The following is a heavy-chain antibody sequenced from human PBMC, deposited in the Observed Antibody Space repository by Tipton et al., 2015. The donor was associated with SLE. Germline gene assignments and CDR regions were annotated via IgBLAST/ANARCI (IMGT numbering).Heavy chain of an antibody. V-gene: IGHV4-39*07. D-gene: IGHD3-22*01. CDR3: ATSLNYYDSSGPEG. Sequence: TLSLTCTVSGASISGSPYYWGWIRQPPGKGLECIGTIFHSGNTHYNPSLKSRVTISVDTSKNQFSLNLNFMTAADTAMYYCATSLNYYDSSGPEGWGQGTMVTVSS. CDR2: IFHSGNT. J-gene: IGHJ3*01. CDR1: GASISGSPYY.